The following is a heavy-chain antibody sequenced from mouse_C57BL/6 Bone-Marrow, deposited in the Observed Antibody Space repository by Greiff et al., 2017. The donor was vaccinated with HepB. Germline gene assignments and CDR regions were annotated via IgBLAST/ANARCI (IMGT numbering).Heavy chain of an antibody. V-gene: IGHV1-81*01. Sequence: VKLQESGAELARPGASVKLSCKASGYTFTSYGISWVKQRTGQGLEWIGEIYPRSGNTYYNEKFKGKATLTADKSSSTAYMELRSLTSEDSAVYFGARCDYDEGAWFAYWGQGTLVTVSA. CDR1: GYTFTSYG. CDR2: IYPRSGNT. J-gene: IGHJ3*01. D-gene: IGHD2-4*01. CDR3: ARCDYDEGAWFAY.